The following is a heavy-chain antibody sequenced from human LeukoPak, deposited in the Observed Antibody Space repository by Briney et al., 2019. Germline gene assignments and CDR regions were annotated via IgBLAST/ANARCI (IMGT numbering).Heavy chain of an antibody. D-gene: IGHD3-10*01. J-gene: IGHJ4*02. CDR3: AKGGRFGEGNNFDY. CDR1: GFTFSSYS. V-gene: IGHV3-21*04. CDR2: ISSSSSYI. Sequence: PGGSLRLSCAASGFTFSSYSMNWVRQAPGKGLEWVSSISSSSSYIYYADSVKGRFTISRDNAKNSLYLQMNSLRAEDTAVYYCAKGGRFGEGNNFDYWGQGTLVTVSS.